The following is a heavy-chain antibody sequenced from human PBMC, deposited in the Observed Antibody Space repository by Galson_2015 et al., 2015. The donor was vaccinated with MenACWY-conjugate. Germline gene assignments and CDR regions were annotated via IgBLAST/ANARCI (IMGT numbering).Heavy chain of an antibody. V-gene: IGHV3-48*04. CDR1: GFTFSSYS. Sequence: SLRLSCAASGFTFSSYSMNWVRQAPGKGLEWVSYTSSSSSTIYYADSVKGRFTISRDNAKNSLYLQMNSLRAEDTAVYYCASLPLYDSSGYYGDYWGQGTLVTVSS. D-gene: IGHD3-22*01. J-gene: IGHJ4*02. CDR2: TSSSSSTI. CDR3: ASLPLYDSSGYYGDY.